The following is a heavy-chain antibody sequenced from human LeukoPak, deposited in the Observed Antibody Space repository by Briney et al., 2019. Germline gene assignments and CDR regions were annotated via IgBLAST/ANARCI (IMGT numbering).Heavy chain of an antibody. CDR1: GFTFSSYS. CDR3: ARLGLMVRGVRAFDI. Sequence: PGGSLRLSCAASGFTFSSYSMNWVRQAPGKGLEWVSSISSSSSYIYYADSVKGRFTISRDNAKNSLYLQMNSLRAEDTAVYYCARLGLMVRGVRAFDIWGQGTMVTVSS. CDR2: ISSSSSYI. J-gene: IGHJ3*02. D-gene: IGHD3-10*01. V-gene: IGHV3-21*01.